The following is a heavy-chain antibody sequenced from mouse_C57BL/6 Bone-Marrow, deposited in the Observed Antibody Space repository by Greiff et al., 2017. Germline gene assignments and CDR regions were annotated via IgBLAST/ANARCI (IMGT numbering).Heavy chain of an antibody. V-gene: IGHV1-22*01. Sequence: EVQLQQSGPELVKPGAPVKMSCKASGYTFTDYNMHWVKQSHGKSLEWIGYINPNNGGTSYNQKFKGKATLTVNKSASTAYMELRSLTSEDSAVYYCAREGGNYGGAMDYWGQGTSVTVSS. CDR1: GYTFTDYN. CDR3: AREGGNYGGAMDY. D-gene: IGHD2-1*01. J-gene: IGHJ4*01. CDR2: INPNNGGT.